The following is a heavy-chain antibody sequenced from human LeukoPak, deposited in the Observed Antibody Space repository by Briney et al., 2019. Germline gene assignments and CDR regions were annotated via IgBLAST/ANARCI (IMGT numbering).Heavy chain of an antibody. CDR2: IYYSGST. J-gene: IGHJ4*02. D-gene: IGHD1-26*01. V-gene: IGHV4-31*03. CDR1: GGSISSGGYY. Sequence: PSQTLSLTCTVSGGSISSGGYYWSWIRQHPGKGLEWTGYIYYSGSTYYNPSLKSRVTISVDTSKNQFSLKLSSVTAADTAVYYCARQGDVGLFDYWGQGTLVTVSS. CDR3: ARQGDVGLFDY.